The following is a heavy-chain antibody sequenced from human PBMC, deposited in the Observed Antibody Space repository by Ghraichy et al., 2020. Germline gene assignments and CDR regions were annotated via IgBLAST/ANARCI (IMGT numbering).Heavy chain of an antibody. Sequence: GGSLRLSCSASGFTFSSYAMHWVRQAPGKGLEYVSAISSNGGSTYYADSVKGRFTISRDNSKNTLYLQMSSLRAEDTAVYYCAREGGNRGYSYGPLKYWGQGTLVTVSS. CDR3: AREGGNRGYSYGPLKY. CDR2: ISSNGGST. D-gene: IGHD5-18*01. CDR1: GFTFSSYA. V-gene: IGHV3-64D*06. J-gene: IGHJ4*02.